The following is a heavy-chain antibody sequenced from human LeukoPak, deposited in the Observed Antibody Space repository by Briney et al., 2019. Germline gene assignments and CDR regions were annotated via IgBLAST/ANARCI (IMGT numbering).Heavy chain of an antibody. CDR1: GGSISSYY. CDR2: IYTSGST. V-gene: IGHV4-4*07. CDR3: ARAESSGWYAGGYFFD. J-gene: IGHJ4*02. D-gene: IGHD6-19*01. Sequence: SETLSLTCTVSGGSISSYYWSWIRQPAGKGLEWIGRIYTSGSTNYNPSLKSRVTMSVDTSKNQFSLKLSSVTAADTAVYYCARAESSGWYAGGYFFDWGQGTLVTVSS.